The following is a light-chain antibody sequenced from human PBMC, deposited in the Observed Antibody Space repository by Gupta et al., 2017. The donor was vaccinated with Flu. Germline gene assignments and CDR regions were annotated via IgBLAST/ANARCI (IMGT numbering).Light chain of an antibody. CDR1: SSDVGANDY. Sequence: QSALPQPHSVSGSPGQSVAISCTGSSSDVGANDYVTWFQQHPGKAPNLLLYDVRQRPSGGPIRFSGSKSGNTATLTISWEHADDDGDYYCCANTGAYWVFGGGTKVTVL. J-gene: IGLJ3*02. CDR3: CANTGAYWV. CDR2: DVR. V-gene: IGLV2-11*01.